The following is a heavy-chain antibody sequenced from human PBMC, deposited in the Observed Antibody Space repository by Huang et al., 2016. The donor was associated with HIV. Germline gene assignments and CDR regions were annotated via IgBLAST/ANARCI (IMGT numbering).Heavy chain of an antibody. D-gene: IGHD3-10*01. CDR3: ARLPGSITMIRGVITDPY. V-gene: IGHV4-39*01. J-gene: IGHJ4*02. CDR2: IYYSGST. Sequence: QLQLQESGPGLVKPSETLSLTCTVSGGSIRSDNYYWGWIRQPPGKGLEWLGSIYYSGSTYYTPSLKSLVTITVDTSKNHFSLKMRSVTAADTAVYYCARLPGSITMIRGVITDPYWGQGTLVTVSS. CDR1: GGSIRSDNYY.